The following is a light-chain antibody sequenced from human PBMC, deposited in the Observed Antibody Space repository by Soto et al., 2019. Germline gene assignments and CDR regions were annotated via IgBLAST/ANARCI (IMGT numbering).Light chain of an antibody. Sequence: QSALTQPPSASGSPGQSVTNSCTGTSSDVGGYNYVAWYQHHPGKAPKFMIYEVSKRPSGVPDRFSGSKSGNTASLTVSGLQAEDEADYYCSSYVGSNTWVFGGGTKLTVL. CDR2: EVS. CDR1: SSDVGGYNY. CDR3: SSYVGSNTWV. V-gene: IGLV2-8*01. J-gene: IGLJ3*02.